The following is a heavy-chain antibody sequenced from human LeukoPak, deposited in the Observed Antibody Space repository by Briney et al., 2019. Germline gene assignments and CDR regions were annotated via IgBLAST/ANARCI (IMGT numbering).Heavy chain of an antibody. Sequence: SETLSLTCTVSGGSISPYHWSCIRQPPGKGLEWVGYIYHNGGTNYNPSLGSRVGISLDTSNTQFSLRLTSVTAADTAVYYCTRLHPKVTLGAIDIWGQGKVVTVSS. CDR2: IYHNGGT. V-gene: IGHV4-59*08. D-gene: IGHD2-21*02. CDR3: TRLHPKVTLGAIDI. J-gene: IGHJ3*02. CDR1: GGSISPYH.